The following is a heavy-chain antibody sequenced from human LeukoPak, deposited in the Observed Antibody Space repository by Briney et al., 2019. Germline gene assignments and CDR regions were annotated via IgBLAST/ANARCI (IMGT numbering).Heavy chain of an antibody. V-gene: IGHV1-69*13. CDR1: GGTFSSYA. D-gene: IGHD2-2*01. CDR2: IIPIFGTA. J-gene: IGHJ5*02. CDR3: ARDACSSTICSAGGNWFDP. Sequence: SVKVSCKASGGTFSSYAISWVRQAPGQGLEWMGGIIPIFGTANYAQKFQGRVTITADESTSTAYMELSSLRSEDTAVYYCARDACSSTICSAGGNWFDPWGQGTLVTVSS.